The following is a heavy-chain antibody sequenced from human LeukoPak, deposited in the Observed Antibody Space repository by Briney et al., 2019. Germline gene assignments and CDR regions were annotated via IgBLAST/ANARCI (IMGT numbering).Heavy chain of an antibody. V-gene: IGHV3-23*01. CDR3: AKVGDPGYSYGPDDY. Sequence: PGGSLRLSCAASGFTFSSSAMIWVRQAPGKGLEWVSAISGSGGSTYYADSVKGRFTISRDNSKNTLYLQMNSLRAEDTAVYYCAKVGDPGYSYGPDDYWGQGTLVTVSS. CDR1: GFTFSSSA. D-gene: IGHD5-18*01. CDR2: ISGSGGST. J-gene: IGHJ4*02.